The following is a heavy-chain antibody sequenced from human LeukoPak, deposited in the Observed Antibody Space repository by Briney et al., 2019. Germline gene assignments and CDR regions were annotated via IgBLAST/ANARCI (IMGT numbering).Heavy chain of an antibody. D-gene: IGHD4-17*01. CDR2: IYSGGST. Sequence: GGSLRLSCAAPGFTVSSNYMSWVRQAPGKGLEWVSVIYSGGSTYYADSVKGRFTISRDNSKNTLYLQMNSLRAEDTAVYYCASAERTVTTLLDYWGQGTLVTVSP. CDR1: GFTVSSNY. CDR3: ASAERTVTTLLDY. J-gene: IGHJ4*02. V-gene: IGHV3-53*01.